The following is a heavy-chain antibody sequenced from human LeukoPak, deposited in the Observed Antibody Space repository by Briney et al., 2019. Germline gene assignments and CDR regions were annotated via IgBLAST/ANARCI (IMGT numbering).Heavy chain of an antibody. CDR1: GYTFTGYY. CDR3: ARCPKQVGFAYWHFDL. J-gene: IGHJ2*01. D-gene: IGHD1-26*01. Sequence: GASVKVSCKASGYTFTGYYIHWVRQAPGVGLEWMGWINPDSGGTNYAQKFQGRVTMTRDTSISTGYMELSRLRSDDTAVYYCARCPKQVGFAYWHFDLWGRGTLVTVSS. V-gene: IGHV1-2*02. CDR2: INPDSGGT.